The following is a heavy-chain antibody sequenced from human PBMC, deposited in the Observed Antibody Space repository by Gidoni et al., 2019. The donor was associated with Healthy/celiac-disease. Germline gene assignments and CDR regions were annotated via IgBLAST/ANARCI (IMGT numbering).Heavy chain of an antibody. D-gene: IGHD3-16*01. V-gene: IGHV1-69*01. Sequence: QVQLVQSGAEVKTPGSSVKVSCKASGGTFSSYAISWVRQAPGQGLEWTGGIIPIFGTANYAQKFQGRVTITADEATSTAYMELSSLRSEDTAVYDCARDVTLDGYEFGDYYFDYWGQGTLVTVSS. CDR1: GGTFSSYA. J-gene: IGHJ4*02. CDR3: ARDVTLDGYEFGDYYFDY. CDR2: IIPIFGTA.